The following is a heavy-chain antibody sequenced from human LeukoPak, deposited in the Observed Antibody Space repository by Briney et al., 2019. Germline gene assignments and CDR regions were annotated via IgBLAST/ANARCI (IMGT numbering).Heavy chain of an antibody. CDR1: GFTFSSYA. V-gene: IGHV3-23*01. D-gene: IGHD4-17*01. Sequence: GGSLRLSCAASGFTFSSYAMSWVRQAPGKGLEWVSAISGSGGTTYYADSVKGRFTISRDNSKNTLYLQMNSLRAEDTAVYYCAKDRHDYGDYPRPLDYWGQGTLVTVSS. CDR2: ISGSGGTT. J-gene: IGHJ4*02. CDR3: AKDRHDYGDYPRPLDY.